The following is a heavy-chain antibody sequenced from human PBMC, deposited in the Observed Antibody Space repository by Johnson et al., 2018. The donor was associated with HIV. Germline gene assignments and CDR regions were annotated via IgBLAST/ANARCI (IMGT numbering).Heavy chain of an antibody. J-gene: IGHJ3*02. CDR1: GITVSSNY. CDR3: ARGPWAFDI. Sequence: EKLVESGGGLVQPGGSLRLSCAASGITVSSNYMSWVRQAPGKGLEWVSGISGSGGSTYYADSVKGRFTISRDNSKNSLYLQMNSLRAGDTAVYYCARGPWAFDIWAKGKWSPSLQ. CDR2: SGSGGST. V-gene: IGHV3-23*04.